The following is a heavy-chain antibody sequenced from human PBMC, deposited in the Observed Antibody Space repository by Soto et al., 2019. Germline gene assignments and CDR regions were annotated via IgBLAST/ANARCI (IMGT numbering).Heavy chain of an antibody. Sequence: PVGSLRLSCAASGFTFSSYGMHWVRQAPGKGLEWVAVISYDGSNKYYADSVKGRFTISRDNSKNTLYLQMNSLRAEDTAVYYCAKDHYDSSGYDWYFDLWGRGTLVTVSS. V-gene: IGHV3-30*18. CDR3: AKDHYDSSGYDWYFDL. J-gene: IGHJ2*01. CDR2: ISYDGSNK. CDR1: GFTFSSYG. D-gene: IGHD3-22*01.